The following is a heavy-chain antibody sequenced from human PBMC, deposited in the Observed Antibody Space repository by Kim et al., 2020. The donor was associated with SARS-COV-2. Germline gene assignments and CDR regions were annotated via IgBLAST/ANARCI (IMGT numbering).Heavy chain of an antibody. CDR3: ARAGQRWASYSMDV. Sequence: ADTVKGRFTRSSDTSKNTLYLQMNSLRAEDTAVYYCARAGQRWASYSMDVWGQGTTVTVSS. D-gene: IGHD6-25*01. J-gene: IGHJ6*02. V-gene: IGHV3-30*07.